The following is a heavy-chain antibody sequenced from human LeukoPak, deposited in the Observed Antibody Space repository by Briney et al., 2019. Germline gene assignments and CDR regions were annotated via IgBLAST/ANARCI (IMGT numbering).Heavy chain of an antibody. J-gene: IGHJ3*02. CDR3: ASPPAYTYVAFDI. Sequence: SETLSLTCTVSGGSISSYYWSWIRQPPGKGLEWIGYIYYSGRTNYKPSLKSRVTISVDTSKNQFSLKLSSVTAADTAVYYCASPPAYTYVAFDIWGQGTMVTVSS. V-gene: IGHV4-59*01. CDR2: IYYSGRT. D-gene: IGHD5-18*01. CDR1: GGSISSYY.